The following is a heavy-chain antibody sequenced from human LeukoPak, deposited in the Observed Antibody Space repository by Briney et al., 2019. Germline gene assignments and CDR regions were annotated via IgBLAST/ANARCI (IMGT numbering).Heavy chain of an antibody. Sequence: GRSLRLSCAASGFTFSSYAMHWVRQAPGKGLERVAVISYDGSNKYYADSVKGRFTISRDDSKNTLYLQMNSLRAEDTAVYYCARDTGREDYYDSGGYDYWGLGTLVTVSS. CDR1: GFTFSSYA. CDR3: ARDTGREDYYDSGGYDY. J-gene: IGHJ4*02. CDR2: ISYDGSNK. D-gene: IGHD3-22*01. V-gene: IGHV3-30-3*01.